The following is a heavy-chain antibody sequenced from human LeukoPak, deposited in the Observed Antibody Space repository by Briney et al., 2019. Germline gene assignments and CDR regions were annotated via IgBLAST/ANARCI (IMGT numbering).Heavy chain of an antibody. CDR3: ARGRMVRGVIIKSWFDP. V-gene: IGHV3-7*01. CDR1: GFTFSSYW. Sequence: GGSLRLSCAASGFTFSSYWMSWVRQAPGKGLEWVANIKQDGSEKYYVDSVKGRFTISRDNAKNSLYLQMNSLRAEDTAVYYCARGRMVRGVIIKSWFDPWGQGTLVTVSS. D-gene: IGHD3-10*01. J-gene: IGHJ5*02. CDR2: IKQDGSEK.